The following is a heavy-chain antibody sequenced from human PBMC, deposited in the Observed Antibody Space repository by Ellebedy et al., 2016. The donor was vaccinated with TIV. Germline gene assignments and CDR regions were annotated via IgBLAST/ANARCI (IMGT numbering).Heavy chain of an antibody. CDR1: GYNFATYW. CDR3: ARSLAGYGYIDS. J-gene: IGHJ4*02. D-gene: IGHD5-12*01. V-gene: IGHV5-51*01. Sequence: GESLKISCKASGYNFATYWIGWLRQTPGKGLEWMGIIFPLDSDTSYSPSFQCQVTISADRTLNTAYLQWSSLRASDTAMYYCARSLAGYGYIDSWGQGTLVNVSS. CDR2: IFPLDSDT.